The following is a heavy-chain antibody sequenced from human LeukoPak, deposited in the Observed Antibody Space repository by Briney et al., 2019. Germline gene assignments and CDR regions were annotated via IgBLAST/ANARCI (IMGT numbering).Heavy chain of an antibody. J-gene: IGHJ4*02. CDR2: INHSGST. V-gene: IGHV4-34*01. CDR1: GFTFSSYA. CDR3: ARQGSSGSYTD. D-gene: IGHD1-26*01. Sequence: GSLRLSCAASGFTFSSYAMSWIRQPPGKGLEWIGEINHSGSTNYNPSLKSRVTISVDTSKNQFSLKLSSVTAADTAVYYCARQGSSGSYTDWGQGTLVTVSS.